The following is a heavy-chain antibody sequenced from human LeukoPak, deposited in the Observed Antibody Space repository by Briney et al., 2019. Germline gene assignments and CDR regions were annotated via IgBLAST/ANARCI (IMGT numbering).Heavy chain of an antibody. V-gene: IGHV1-18*01. D-gene: IGHD6-13*01. CDR1: GYTFTSYG. CDR2: ISAYNGNT. J-gene: IGHJ4*02. Sequence: GASVKVSCKASGYTFTSYGISGVRQAPGQGLEWMGWISAYNGNTNYAQKLQGRVTMTTDTSTSTAYMELRSLRSDDTAVYYCARGGVYSSSWYGGFRQFDYWGQGTLVTVSS. CDR3: ARGGVYSSSWYGGFRQFDY.